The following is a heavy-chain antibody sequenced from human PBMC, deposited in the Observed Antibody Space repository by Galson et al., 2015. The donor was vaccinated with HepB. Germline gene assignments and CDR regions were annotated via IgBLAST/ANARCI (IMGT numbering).Heavy chain of an antibody. CDR3: AKGTTDVDY. D-gene: IGHD1-1*01. V-gene: IGHV3-23*01. J-gene: IGHJ4*02. Sequence: SLRLSCAATGFTFSSLGMTWVRQAPGKGLECVAAIGVNARRTDYADPVKGRFTISRDNSRNMLYLQMNNLRAEDTAVYYCAKGTTDVDYWGQGTLVTVSS. CDR2: IGVNARRT. CDR1: GFTFSSLG.